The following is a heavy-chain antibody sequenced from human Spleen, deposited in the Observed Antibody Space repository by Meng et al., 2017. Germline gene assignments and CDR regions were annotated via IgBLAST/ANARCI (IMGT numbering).Heavy chain of an antibody. D-gene: IGHD4-11*01. CDR1: CGSFSDYD. CDR2: INHSGST. Sequence: QLHQLGAGLLKPSETLSRTCVVTCGSFSDYDWSWIRQPPGKGLEWIGEINHSGSTNYNPSLESRATISVDTSQNNLSLKLSSVTAADSAVYYCARGPTTMAHDFDYWGQGTLVTVSS. CDR3: ARGPTTMAHDFDY. V-gene: IGHV4-34*01. J-gene: IGHJ4*02.